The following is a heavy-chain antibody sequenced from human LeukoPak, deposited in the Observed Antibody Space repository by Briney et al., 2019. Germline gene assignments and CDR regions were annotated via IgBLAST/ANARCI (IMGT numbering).Heavy chain of an antibody. V-gene: IGHV4-59*01. CDR2: IYYSGST. Sequence: SETLSLTCIVSGDSISSYYWSWIRQPPGKGLEWIGYIYYSGSTNYNPSLKSRVTISVDTSKNQFSLKLSSVTAADTAVYYCARDHWYDSSVYWGQGTLVTVPS. CDR1: GDSISSYY. J-gene: IGHJ4*02. CDR3: ARDHWYDSSVY. D-gene: IGHD3-22*01.